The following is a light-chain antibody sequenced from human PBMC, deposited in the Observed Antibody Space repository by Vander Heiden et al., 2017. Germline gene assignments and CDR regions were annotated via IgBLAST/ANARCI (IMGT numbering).Light chain of an antibody. Sequence: DIQMTQSPSTLSASVGDRVTITCRASQSISSWLDWYQQKPRFSGSGSGTEFTLTISSLQPDDFATYYCQQDNSYSRTFGQGTKVEIK. V-gene: IGKV1-5*01. CDR1: QSISSW. CDR3: QQDNSYSRT. J-gene: IGKJ1*01.